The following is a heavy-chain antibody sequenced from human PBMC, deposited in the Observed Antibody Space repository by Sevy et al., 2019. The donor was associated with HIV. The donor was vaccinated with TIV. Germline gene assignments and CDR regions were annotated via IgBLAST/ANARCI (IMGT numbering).Heavy chain of an antibody. CDR1: GFTFNSYA. D-gene: IGHD2-8*02. CDR3: AKDRCTGDVCENYYCALDI. V-gene: IGHV3-30*18. J-gene: IGHJ6*02. CDR2: ISKDGRTK. Sequence: GGSLRLSCAASGFTFNSYAMHWVRQAPGKGLEWVAVISKDGRTKYYAQSVKGRFTISRDNSKNTLNLQMNRLRAEDTAVFYCAKDRCTGDVCENYYCALDIWGQGTTVTVSS.